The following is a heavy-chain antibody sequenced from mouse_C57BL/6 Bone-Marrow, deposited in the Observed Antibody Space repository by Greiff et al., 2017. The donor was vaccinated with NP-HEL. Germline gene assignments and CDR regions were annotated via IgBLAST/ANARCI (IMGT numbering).Heavy chain of an antibody. CDR3: TRDRGIYYDYLYAMDY. D-gene: IGHD2-4*01. J-gene: IGHJ4*01. V-gene: IGHV5-9-1*02. CDR2: ISSGGDYI. Sequence: EVQRVESGEGLVKPGGSLKLSCAASGFTFSSYAMSWVRQTPEKRLEWVAYISSGGDYIYYADTVKGRFTISRDNARNTLYLRMRSLKSEDTAMYYCTRDRGIYYDYLYAMDYWGQGTSVTVSS. CDR1: GFTFSSYA.